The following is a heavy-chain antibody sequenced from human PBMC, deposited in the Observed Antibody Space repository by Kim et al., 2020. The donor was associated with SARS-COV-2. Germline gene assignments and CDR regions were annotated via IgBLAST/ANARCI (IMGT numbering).Heavy chain of an antibody. CDR1: GFTFSSYA. J-gene: IGHJ4*02. CDR2: IWYDGSNK. V-gene: IGHV3-33*06. CDR3: AKVVGATNPFDY. Sequence: GGSLRLSCAASGFTFSSYAMHWVRQAPGKGLEWVAVIWYDGSNKYYADSVKGRFTISRDNSKNTLYLQMNSLRAEDTAVYYCAKVVGATNPFDYWGQGTLVTVSS. D-gene: IGHD1-26*01.